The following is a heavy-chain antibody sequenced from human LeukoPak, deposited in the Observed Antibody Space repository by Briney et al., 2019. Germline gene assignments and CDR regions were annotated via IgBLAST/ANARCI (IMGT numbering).Heavy chain of an antibody. J-gene: IGHJ4*02. CDR1: RGSFNGYY. Sequence: SETLSLTCAVYRGSFNGYYWSWIRQPPGKGLEWIWEVNHSGSTNYNPSLKSRVTVSVDTSKNQFSLKQSSVTAADTAVYYCARASYCTDGVCWWDYWGQGTLVTVSS. CDR3: ARASYCTDGVCWWDY. V-gene: IGHV4-34*01. CDR2: VNHSGST. D-gene: IGHD2-8*01.